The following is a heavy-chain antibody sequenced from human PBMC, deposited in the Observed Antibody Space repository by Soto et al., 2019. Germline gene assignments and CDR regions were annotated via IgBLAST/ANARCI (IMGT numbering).Heavy chain of an antibody. D-gene: IGHD2-2*01. CDR1: GFSFSNYG. CDR3: AKDRVIQLLPIWPDP. V-gene: IGHV3-30*18. J-gene: IGHJ5*02. Sequence: GGSLRLSCAASGFSFSNYGMHWVPQAPGKGLEWVAFVSSDGNNKYYADSVKGRFTISRDNSKNTLYLQVDSLRVDDTAVYYCAKDRVIQLLPIWPDPWGQGTLVTVSS. CDR2: VSSDGNNK.